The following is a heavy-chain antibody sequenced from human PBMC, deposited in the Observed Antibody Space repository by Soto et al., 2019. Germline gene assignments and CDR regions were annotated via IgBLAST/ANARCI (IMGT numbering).Heavy chain of an antibody. V-gene: IGHV1-18*01. Sequence: ASVKVSCKASGYTFTSYGISWVRQAPGQGLEWMGWISAYNGSTNYAQKLQGRVTMTTDTSTSTAYMELRRLRFDDTAVYYCARDAAGMATAYAFDIWGQGTMVTVSS. D-gene: IGHD5-12*01. J-gene: IGHJ3*02. CDR2: ISAYNGST. CDR3: ARDAAGMATAYAFDI. CDR1: GYTFTSYG.